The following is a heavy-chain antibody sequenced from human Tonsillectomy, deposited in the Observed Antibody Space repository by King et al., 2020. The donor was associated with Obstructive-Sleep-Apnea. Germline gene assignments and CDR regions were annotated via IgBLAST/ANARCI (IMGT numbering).Heavy chain of an antibody. J-gene: IGHJ4*02. Sequence: VQLVESGGGLVQPGGSLRLSCAASGFTFSSYSMNWVRQAPGKGLEWVAYISSSSSTLYYADSVKGRFTISRDNAKNSLYLQMNSLRAEDTAVYYCARDKTPYDLADYWGQGTLVTVSS. D-gene: IGHD3-3*01. CDR3: ARDKTPYDLADY. CDR2: ISSSSSTL. CDR1: GFTFSSYS. V-gene: IGHV3-48*04.